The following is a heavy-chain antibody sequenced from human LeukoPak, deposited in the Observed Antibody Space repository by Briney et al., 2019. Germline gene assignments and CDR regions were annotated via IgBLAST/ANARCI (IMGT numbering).Heavy chain of an antibody. CDR3: AKINSGYYYSDY. Sequence: GGSLRLSCADSGFTFSSYAMSWVRQAPGKGLEWVSAISGSGGSTYYADSVKGRFTISRDNSKNTLYLQMNSLRAEDTAVYYCAKINSGYYYSDYWGQGTLVTVSS. CDR2: ISGSGGST. V-gene: IGHV3-23*01. CDR1: GFTFSSYA. J-gene: IGHJ4*02. D-gene: IGHD3-22*01.